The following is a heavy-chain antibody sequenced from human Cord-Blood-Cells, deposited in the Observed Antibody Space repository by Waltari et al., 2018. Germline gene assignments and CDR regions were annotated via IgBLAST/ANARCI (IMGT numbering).Heavy chain of an antibody. CDR3: ARKAARPDDYYYGMDV. V-gene: IGHV3-74*01. J-gene: IGHJ6*02. CDR2: INSEGSST. D-gene: IGHD6-6*01. CDR1: GFTFSSYW. Sequence: EVQLVESGGGLVQPGGSLRLSCAASGFTFSSYWMHWVRQAPGKGLVWVSRINSEGSSTSYADSVKGRFTISRDNAKNTLYLQMNSLRAEDTAVYYCARKAARPDDYYYGMDVWGQGTTVTVSS.